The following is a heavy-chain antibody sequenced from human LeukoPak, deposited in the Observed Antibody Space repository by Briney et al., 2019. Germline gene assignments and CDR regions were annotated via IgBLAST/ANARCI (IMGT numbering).Heavy chain of an antibody. Sequence: GGSLGLSCAASGFAFNTYSMNWVRQAPGKGLEWVSFIFSSSTYIYYTDSVKGRFTISRDNARNSLYLQMNSLRAEDTAVYYCAELGITMIGGVWGKGTTVTISS. D-gene: IGHD3-10*02. CDR2: IFSSSTYI. CDR3: AELGITMIGGV. CDR1: GFAFNTYS. J-gene: IGHJ6*04. V-gene: IGHV3-21*01.